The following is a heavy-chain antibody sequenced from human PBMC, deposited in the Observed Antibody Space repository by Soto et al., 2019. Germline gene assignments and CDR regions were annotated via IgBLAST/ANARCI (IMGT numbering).Heavy chain of an antibody. J-gene: IGHJ6*02. CDR3: ARALGIAAAGTARGGYYYYYGMDV. CDR1: GGSVSSGSYY. V-gene: IGHV4-61*01. CDR2: IYYSGST. Sequence: PSETLSLTCTVSGGSVSSGSYYWSWIRQPPGKGLEWIGYIYYSGSTNYNPSLKSRVTISVDTSKNQFSLKLSSVTAADTAVYYCARALGIAAAGTARGGYYYYYGMDVWGQGTTVT. D-gene: IGHD6-13*01.